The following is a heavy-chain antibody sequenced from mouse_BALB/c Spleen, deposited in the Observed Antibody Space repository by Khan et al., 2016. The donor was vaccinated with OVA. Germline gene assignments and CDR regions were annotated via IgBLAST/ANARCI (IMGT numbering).Heavy chain of an antibody. CDR3: ARETVVDVYWYLDV. CDR2: IRNKAKDYTT. V-gene: IGHV7-3*02. Sequence: EVELVESGGGLVQPGGSLRLSCATSGFTFTDYYISWVRQPPGKSLEWLGFIRNKAKDYTTEYSAPVEGRFTISRDNSQSIVYLQMNTLITEDSATYYCARETVVDVYWYLDVWGAGTTVTVSS. J-gene: IGHJ1*01. CDR1: GFTFTDYY. D-gene: IGHD1-1*01.